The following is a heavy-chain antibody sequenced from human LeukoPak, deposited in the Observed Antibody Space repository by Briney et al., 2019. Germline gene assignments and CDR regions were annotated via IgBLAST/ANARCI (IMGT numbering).Heavy chain of an antibody. D-gene: IGHD3-22*01. CDR3: AKEDYYDSSGDAFDM. CDR1: GFTFSDYY. CDR2: ITSDDST. Sequence: GGSLRLSCAASGFTFSDYYMSWIRQAPGEGLEWVSTITSDDSTYYADSAKGRFTISRDNSKNTLYLQMNSLRAEDTAMYYCAKEDYYDSSGDAFDMWGQGTMVTVSS. J-gene: IGHJ3*02. V-gene: IGHV3-53*01.